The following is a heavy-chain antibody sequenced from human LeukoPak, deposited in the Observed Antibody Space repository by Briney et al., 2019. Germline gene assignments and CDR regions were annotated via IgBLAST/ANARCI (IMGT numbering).Heavy chain of an antibody. CDR2: ISGSGGST. V-gene: IGHV3-23*01. CDR1: GFTFSSYA. Sequence: PGVSLRLSCAASGFTFSSYAMSWVRQAPGKGLEWASAISGSGGSTYYADSVKGRFTISRDNSKNTLYLQMNSLRAEDTAVYYCRAVVVAAAVVYYFDYWGQGTLVTVSS. D-gene: IGHD2-15*01. J-gene: IGHJ4*02. CDR3: RAVVVAAAVVYYFDY.